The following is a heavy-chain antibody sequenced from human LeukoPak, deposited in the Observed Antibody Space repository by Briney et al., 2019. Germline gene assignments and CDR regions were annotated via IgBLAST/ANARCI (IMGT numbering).Heavy chain of an antibody. Sequence: ASVTVSFTVSGYTLTELSMHWVRQAPGKGLEWMGGFDPEDGETIYAQKFQGRVTMTEDTSTDTAYMELSSLRSEDTAVYYCATATGVQWLSWFDPWGQGTLVTVSS. D-gene: IGHD6-19*01. J-gene: IGHJ5*02. CDR2: FDPEDGET. CDR1: GYTLTELS. V-gene: IGHV1-24*01. CDR3: ATATGVQWLSWFDP.